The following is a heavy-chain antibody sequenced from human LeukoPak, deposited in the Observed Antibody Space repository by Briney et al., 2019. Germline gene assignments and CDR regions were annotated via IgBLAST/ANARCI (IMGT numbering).Heavy chain of an antibody. CDR1: GGSISSGGYY. D-gene: IGHD1-26*01. J-gene: IGHJ5*02. Sequence: SETLSLTCTVSGGSISSGGYYWSWIRQHPGKGLEWIGYTYYSGSTYYNPSLKSRVTISVDTSKNQFSLKLSSVTAADTAVYYCARDPGGSYSDWFDPWGQGTLVTVSS. CDR3: ARDPGGSYSDWFDP. V-gene: IGHV4-31*03. CDR2: TYYSGST.